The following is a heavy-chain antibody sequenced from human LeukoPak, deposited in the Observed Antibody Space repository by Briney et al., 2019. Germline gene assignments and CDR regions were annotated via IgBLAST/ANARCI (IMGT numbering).Heavy chain of an antibody. CDR1: GFDFGGYE. D-gene: IGHD3-22*01. CDR2: FAGSDTTK. Sequence: GGSLRLSCAASGFDFGGYEMNWVRQAPGKGLEWVAYFAGSDTTKYYADSVRGRFTISRDNAKKSLYLQMNSLRDEDTALYYCTTLGYHLDSWGQGTLVTVSS. CDR3: TTLGYHLDS. V-gene: IGHV3-48*03. J-gene: IGHJ4*02.